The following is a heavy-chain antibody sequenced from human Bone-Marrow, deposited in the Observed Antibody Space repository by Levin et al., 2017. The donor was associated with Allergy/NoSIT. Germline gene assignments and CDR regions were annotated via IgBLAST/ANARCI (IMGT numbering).Heavy chain of an antibody. J-gene: IGHJ6*02. CDR1: GFTFSSYW. CDR2: INSDGSST. V-gene: IGHV3-74*01. D-gene: IGHD2-15*01. CDR3: ARVSAKDVVVVAATRGEPGDYDYGMDV. Sequence: HGESLKISCAASGFTFSSYWMHWVRQAPGKGLVWVSRINSDGSSTSYADSVKGRFTISRDNAKNTLYLQMNSLRAEDTAVYYCARVSAKDVVVVAATRGEPGDYDYGMDVWGQGTTVTVSS.